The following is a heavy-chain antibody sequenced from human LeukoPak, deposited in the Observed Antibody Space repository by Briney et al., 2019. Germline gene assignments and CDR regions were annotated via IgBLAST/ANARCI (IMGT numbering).Heavy chain of an antibody. CDR3: AARGDYGGNSGGFDY. CDR2: ISWNSGSI. D-gene: IGHD4-17*01. V-gene: IGHV3-9*01. J-gene: IGHJ4*02. CDR1: GFTFDDYA. Sequence: GGSLRLSCAASGFTFDDYAMHWVRQAPGKGLEWVSGISWNSGSIGYADSVKGRFTISRDNAKNSLHLQMNSLRAEDTALYYCAARGDYGGNSGGFDYWGQGTLVTVSS.